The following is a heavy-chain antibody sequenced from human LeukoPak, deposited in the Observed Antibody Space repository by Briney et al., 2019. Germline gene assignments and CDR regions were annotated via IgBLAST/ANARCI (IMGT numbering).Heavy chain of an antibody. CDR2: IYHSGST. J-gene: IGHJ3*02. V-gene: IGHV4-38-2*01. Sequence: PSETLSLTCAVSGYSISSGYYWGWIRQPPGKGLEWIGSIYHSGSTYYNPSLKSRVTISVDTSKNQFSLKLSSVTAADTAVYYCARVGGIYYDSSGYFDAFDIWGQGTMVTVSS. D-gene: IGHD3-22*01. CDR1: GYSISSGYY. CDR3: ARVGGIYYDSSGYFDAFDI.